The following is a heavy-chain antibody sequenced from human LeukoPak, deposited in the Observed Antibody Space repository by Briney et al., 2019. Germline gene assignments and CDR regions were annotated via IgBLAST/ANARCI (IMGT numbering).Heavy chain of an antibody. CDR1: GYTFTGYF. CDR3: ARGDSSRTSY. J-gene: IGHJ4*02. Sequence: AASVKVSCKASGYTFTGYFIHWVRQAPGQGLEWVRWINPNSGGTNYAQKFQGRVTMTRDTSISTVYMELSRLTSDDTAVYYCARGDSSRTSYWGQGTLVTVSS. D-gene: IGHD6-13*01. V-gene: IGHV1-2*02. CDR2: INPNSGGT.